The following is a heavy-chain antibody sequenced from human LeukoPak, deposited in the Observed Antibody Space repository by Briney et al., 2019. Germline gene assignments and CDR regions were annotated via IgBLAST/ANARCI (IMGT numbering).Heavy chain of an antibody. CDR2: IHYSGGT. V-gene: IGHV4-30-4*01. CDR3: AREDTWGSGDY. CDR1: GGSISSGDYY. D-gene: IGHD7-27*01. J-gene: IGHJ4*02. Sequence: PSQTLSLTCTVSGGSISSGDYYWSWIRQPPGKGLEWIGYIHYSGGTYYNPSLKSRVTISVDTSKNQFSLKLSYVTAEDTAVYYCAREDTWGSGDYWGQGTLVTVYS.